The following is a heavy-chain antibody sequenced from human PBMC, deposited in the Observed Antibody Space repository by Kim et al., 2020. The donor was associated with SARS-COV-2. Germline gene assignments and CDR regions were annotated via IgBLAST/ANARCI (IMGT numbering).Heavy chain of an antibody. D-gene: IGHD6-6*01. CDR3: ARGSSSSGSILDY. V-gene: IGHV3-21*01. J-gene: IGHJ4*02. Sequence: YADSVKGRFTIPRDNAKNSLYLQMNSLRAEDTAVYYCARGSSSSGSILDYWGQGTLVTVSS.